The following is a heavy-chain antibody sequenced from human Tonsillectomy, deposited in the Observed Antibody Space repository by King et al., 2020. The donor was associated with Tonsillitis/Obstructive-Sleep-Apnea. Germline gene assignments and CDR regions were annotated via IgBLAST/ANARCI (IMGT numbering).Heavy chain of an antibody. CDR3: ATASSYSSGWYSNFQH. D-gene: IGHD6-19*01. Sequence: QLQESGPGLVKPSETLSLTCTVSGGSISSYYWSWIRPPPGKGLEWIGYIYYSGSTNYNPSLKSRVTISVDTSKNQFSLKLSSVTAADTAVYYCATASSYSSGWYSNFQHWGQGTLVTVSS. J-gene: IGHJ1*01. CDR1: GGSISSYY. CDR2: IYYSGST. V-gene: IGHV4-59*01.